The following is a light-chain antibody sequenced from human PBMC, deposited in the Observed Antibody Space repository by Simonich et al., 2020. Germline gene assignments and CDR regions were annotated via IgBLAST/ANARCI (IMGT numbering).Light chain of an antibody. CDR2: WAA. CDR1: QSVLYSSHNKNY. J-gene: IGKJ2*01. Sequence: DIVMTQSPDSLAVSLGERATINCTSSQSVLYSSHNKNYLAWYQQKPGKPPKLLIYWAATRETGVPDRFSGSGSGTDFTLTISSLQAEDVAVYYCQQYYSTPMYTFGQGTKLEIK. V-gene: IGKV4-1*01. CDR3: QQYYSTPMYT.